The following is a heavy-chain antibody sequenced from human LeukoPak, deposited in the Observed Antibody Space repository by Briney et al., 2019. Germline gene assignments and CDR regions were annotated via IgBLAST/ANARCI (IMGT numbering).Heavy chain of an antibody. CDR3: ARENVAAAFDY. V-gene: IGHV1-46*01. CDR1: GYTFTSYY. Sequence: ASVKVSFTASGYTFTSYYMHWVRQAPGQGIEWMGIINPSGGSTSYAQKFQGRVTMTRDTSTSTVYMELSSLRSEDTAVYYCARENVAAAFDYWGQGTLVTVSS. J-gene: IGHJ4*02. CDR2: INPSGGST. D-gene: IGHD6-13*01.